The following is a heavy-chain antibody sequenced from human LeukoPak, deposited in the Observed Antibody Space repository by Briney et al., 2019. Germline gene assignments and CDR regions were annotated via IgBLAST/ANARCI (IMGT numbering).Heavy chain of an antibody. V-gene: IGHV4-59*08. Sequence: SVTLSLTCTVSGGSISSYYWSWIRQPPGKGLEWIGYIYYSGSTNYNPSLKSRVTISVDTSKNQFSLKLSSVTAADTAVYYCARHKVKQQLVFDYWGQGTLVTVSS. D-gene: IGHD6-13*01. CDR1: GGSISSYY. CDR2: IYYSGST. J-gene: IGHJ4*02. CDR3: ARHKVKQQLVFDY.